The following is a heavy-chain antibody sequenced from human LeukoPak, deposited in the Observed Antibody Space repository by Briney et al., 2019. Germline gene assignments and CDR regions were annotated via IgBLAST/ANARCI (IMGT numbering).Heavy chain of an antibody. CDR3: AKASTFSGSPVDY. CDR1: GFTFSSYA. D-gene: IGHD1-26*01. J-gene: IGHJ4*02. Sequence: GESLKISCAASGFTFSSYAMNWVRQVPGKGLEWFSAISGSGGSTYYADSVKGRFTISRDNSKNTLSLQMNGLRADDTAVYYCAKASTFSGSPVDYWGQGTLVTVSS. CDR2: ISGSGGST. V-gene: IGHV3-23*01.